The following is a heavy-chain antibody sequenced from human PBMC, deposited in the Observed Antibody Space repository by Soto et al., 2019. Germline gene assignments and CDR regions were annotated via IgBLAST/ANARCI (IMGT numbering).Heavy chain of an antibody. CDR2: IKEDGSVQ. CDR3: ALEGYNTTGGSS. V-gene: IGHV3-7*03. J-gene: IGHJ5*02. Sequence: EVRLVDSGGGLVQPGGSLRLSCAASGFTFSDYWMSWVRRAPGRGLEWVANIKEDGSVQYYVDSVKARFTISRDNAKNALFLHISSLRVEHTAVYYCALEGYNTTGGSSWGPGTLVTVSS. D-gene: IGHD1-20*01. CDR1: GFTFSDYW.